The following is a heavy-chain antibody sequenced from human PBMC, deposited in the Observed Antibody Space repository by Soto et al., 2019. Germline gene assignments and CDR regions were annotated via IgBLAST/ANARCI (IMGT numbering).Heavy chain of an antibody. D-gene: IGHD3-16*01. V-gene: IGHV3-21*01. J-gene: IGHJ4*02. CDR2: IGSTSTYI. Sequence: PVGSLRLSCASSGFTLSSYSMNWVRHAPGKGLEWVSSIGSTSTYINYADSVKGRFTVSRDNAKNSLHLQMDSLRAEATAVYYCAKEGGAGPFVPWGQGTLVTVSS. CDR1: GFTLSSYS. CDR3: AKEGGAGPFVP.